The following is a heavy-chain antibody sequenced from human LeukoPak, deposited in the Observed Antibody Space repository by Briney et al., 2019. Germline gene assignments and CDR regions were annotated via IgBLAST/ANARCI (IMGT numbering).Heavy chain of an antibody. Sequence: PSQTLSLTCTVSGGSISSGSYYWSWIRQPGGKGLEWIGRIYTSGSTNYNPSLKSRVTISVDTSKNQFSLKLSSVTAADTAVYYCARTSPLYCSSTSCYTRLDWFDPWGQGTLVTVSS. D-gene: IGHD2-2*02. J-gene: IGHJ5*02. CDR1: GGSISSGSYY. CDR2: IYTSGST. V-gene: IGHV4-61*02. CDR3: ARTSPLYCSSTSCYTRLDWFDP.